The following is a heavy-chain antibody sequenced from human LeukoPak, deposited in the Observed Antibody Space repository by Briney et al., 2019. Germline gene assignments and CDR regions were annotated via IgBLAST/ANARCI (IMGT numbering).Heavy chain of an antibody. J-gene: IGHJ4*02. Sequence: SVKVSCKAPGGTLSSYAISRVRKGPVLGVGWMGGVIPIFGIANYERKFHGTATNTTDESTSTAYMELSSLRSEDTAVYYYARTRDCSSTSCYYCRTDFDYWGQGTLVIVSS. V-gene: IGHV1-69*05. CDR2: VIPIFGIA. CDR1: GGTLSSYA. D-gene: IGHD2-2*01. CDR3: ARTRDCSSTSCYYCRTDFDY.